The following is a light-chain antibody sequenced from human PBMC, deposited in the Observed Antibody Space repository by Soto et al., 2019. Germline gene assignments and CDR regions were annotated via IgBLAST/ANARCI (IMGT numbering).Light chain of an antibody. Sequence: DIQMTHSPSSLSASVGDRVTITCRASQSISSDLNWYQQKPGKAHKLLIYAASSLQSGVPSRFSGSGSGTDFTLTISSLQPEDFATYYCQQNDSTPYTFGQGTKLEIK. V-gene: IGKV1-39*01. CDR1: QSISSD. CDR3: QQNDSTPYT. J-gene: IGKJ2*01. CDR2: AAS.